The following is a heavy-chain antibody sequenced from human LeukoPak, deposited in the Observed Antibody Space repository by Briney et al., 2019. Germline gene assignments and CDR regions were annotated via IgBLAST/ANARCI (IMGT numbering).Heavy chain of an antibody. V-gene: IGHV3-30*04. CDR2: ISYDGRNK. CDR1: GFTFSNYA. J-gene: IGHJ4*02. CDR3: ARNLSFAGLNF. Sequence: GGSLRLSCAASGFTFSNYAMNWVRQAPGKGLEWVAVISYDGRNKYYADSVKGRFTISRDNSKNTLYLQMNSLRVEDTAIYYCARNLSFAGLNFWGRGTLVTVSS. D-gene: IGHD2/OR15-2a*01.